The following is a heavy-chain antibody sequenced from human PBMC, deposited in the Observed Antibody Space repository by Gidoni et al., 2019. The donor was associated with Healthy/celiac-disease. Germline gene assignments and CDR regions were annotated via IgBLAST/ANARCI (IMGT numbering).Heavy chain of an antibody. J-gene: IGHJ4*02. D-gene: IGHD6-13*01. CDR2: IYTSGST. CDR1: GGSISSGSYD. V-gene: IGHV4-61*02. Sequence: QVQLQESGPGLVKPSQTLSLTCTVSGGSISSGSYDWSWIRPPAGEGLAWIVRIYTSGSTNYNPSLKRRGTISVDTAKNQFSLKLSSVTAADTAVYYCARGSSSSWYDYWGQGTLVTVSS. CDR3: ARGSSSSWYDY.